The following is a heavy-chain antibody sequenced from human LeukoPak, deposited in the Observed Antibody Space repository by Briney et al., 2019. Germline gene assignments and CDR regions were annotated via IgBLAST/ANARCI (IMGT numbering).Heavy chain of an antibody. CDR3: ARDAFIAATHGWSDY. CDR1: GYTFTGYY. V-gene: IGHV1-2*02. J-gene: IGHJ4*02. CDR2: INPNSGGT. D-gene: IGHD6-6*01. Sequence: ASVKVSCKASGYTFTGYYMHWVRQAPGQGLEWMGWINPNSGGTNYAQKFQGRVTMTRDTSISTAYMELSRLRSDDTAVYYCARDAFIAATHGWSDYWGRGTLVTVSS.